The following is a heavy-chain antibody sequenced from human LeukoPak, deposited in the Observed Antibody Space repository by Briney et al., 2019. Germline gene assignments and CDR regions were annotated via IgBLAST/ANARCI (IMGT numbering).Heavy chain of an antibody. D-gene: IGHD3-10*01. J-gene: IGHJ6*03. V-gene: IGHV4-61*02. CDR3: ARSVRGAMSGYYYYMDV. CDR1: GGSISSGSYY. CDR2: IYTSGST. Sequence: SETLSLTCTVSGGSISSGSYYWSWIRQPAGKGLEWIGRIYTSGSTNYNPSLKSRVTISVDTSKNQFSLKLSSVTAADTAVYYCARSVRGAMSGYYYYMDVWGKGTTVTVSS.